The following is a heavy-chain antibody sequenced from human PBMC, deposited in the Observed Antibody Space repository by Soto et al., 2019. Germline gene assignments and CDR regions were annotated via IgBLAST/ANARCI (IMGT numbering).Heavy chain of an antibody. Sequence: SETLSLTCTVSGGSVSSGSYYWSWIRQPPGKGLEWIGYIYYSGSTNYNPSLKSRVTISVDTSKNQFSLKLSSVTAADTAVYYCARKLGAAAGYYYYYYYGMDVWGQGTTVTVSS. D-gene: IGHD6-13*01. V-gene: IGHV4-61*01. CDR1: GGSVSSGSYY. CDR2: IYYSGST. CDR3: ARKLGAAAGYYYYYYYGMDV. J-gene: IGHJ6*02.